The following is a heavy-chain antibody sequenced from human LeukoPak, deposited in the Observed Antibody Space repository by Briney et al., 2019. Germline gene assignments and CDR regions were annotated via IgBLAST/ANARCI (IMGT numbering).Heavy chain of an antibody. CDR1: GYTFTSYG. V-gene: IGHV1-18*01. CDR2: MSAYNGNT. J-gene: IGHJ5*01. CDR3: ARDRGYCSNVVCHRGWFDS. Sequence: ASVKVSCKASGYTFTSYGISWVRQAPGQGLEWMGWMSAYNGNTNYAQKLQGRVTLTTDTSTSTAYMELRSLRSDDTAVYHCARDRGYCSNVVCHRGWFDSWGQGTLVTVSS. D-gene: IGHD2-8*01.